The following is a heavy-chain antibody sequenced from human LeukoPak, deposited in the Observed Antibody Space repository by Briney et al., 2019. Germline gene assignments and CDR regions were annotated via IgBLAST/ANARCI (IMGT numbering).Heavy chain of an antibody. CDR2: IYPGDSDT. D-gene: IGHD5-18*01. V-gene: IGHV5-51*01. Sequence: GESLQISCKGSGYSFTSYWIGWVRRMPGKGLEWMGIIYPGDSDTRYSPSFQGQVTISADKSISTAYLQWSSLKASDTAMYYCARQGLWGYSYGYQFDYWGQGTLVTVSS. CDR3: ARQGLWGYSYGYQFDY. J-gene: IGHJ4*02. CDR1: GYSFTSYW.